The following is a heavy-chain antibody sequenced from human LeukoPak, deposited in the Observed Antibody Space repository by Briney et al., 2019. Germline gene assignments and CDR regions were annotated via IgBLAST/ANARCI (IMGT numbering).Heavy chain of an antibody. CDR1: GFTFSTFW. V-gene: IGHV3-7*01. J-gene: IGHJ2*01. Sequence: GGSLRLSCVASGFTFSTFWMSWVRQAAGKGLEWVANINQDGTKKYYLDSVKGRFTISRENARNSLYLQMKRLRAEDTAVYFCARAYFDLWGRGTLVTVSS. CDR2: INQDGTKK. CDR3: ARAYFDL.